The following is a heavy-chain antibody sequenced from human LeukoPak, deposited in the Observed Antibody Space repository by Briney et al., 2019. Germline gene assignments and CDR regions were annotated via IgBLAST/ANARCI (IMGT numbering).Heavy chain of an antibody. CDR3: ARDRIAAAGTRPYYMDV. J-gene: IGHJ6*03. CDR1: GFTFSSYS. Sequence: GGSLRLSCAASGFTFSSYSMNWVRQAPGKGLEWVSYISSSSSTIYYADSVKGRFTISRDNAKNSLYLQMNSLRAEDTAVYYCARDRIAAAGTRPYYMDVWGKGTTVTVSS. V-gene: IGHV3-48*01. CDR2: ISSSSSTI. D-gene: IGHD6-13*01.